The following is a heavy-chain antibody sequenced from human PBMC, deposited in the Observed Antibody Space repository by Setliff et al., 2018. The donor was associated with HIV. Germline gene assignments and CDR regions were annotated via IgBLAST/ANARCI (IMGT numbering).Heavy chain of an antibody. D-gene: IGHD1-1*01. CDR1: GFTFSDYY. CDR2: ISSSRASYT. Sequence: GGSLRLSCAASGFTFSDYYMSWIRQAPGKGLEWISYISSSRASYTGYADSVRGRFTISRDDSKNTLFLQLNTLRPEDTAVYYCASARIPTGGTSTSLDYWGQGALVTVSS. J-gene: IGHJ4*02. V-gene: IGHV3-11*06. CDR3: ASARIPTGGTSTSLDY.